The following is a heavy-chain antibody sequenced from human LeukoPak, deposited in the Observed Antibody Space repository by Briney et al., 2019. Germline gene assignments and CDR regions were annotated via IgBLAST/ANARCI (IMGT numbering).Heavy chain of an antibody. CDR1: GYTFTSYG. J-gene: IGHJ6*04. D-gene: IGHD3-10*01. CDR2: ISAYNGNT. CDR3: ARGADYYGSGSRDYGMDV. Sequence: ASVKVSCKASGYTFTSYGISWVRQAPGQGLEWMGGISAYNGNTNYAQKLQGRVTMTTDTSTSTAYMELRSLRSDDTAVYYCARGADYYGSGSRDYGMDVWGKGTTVTVSS. V-gene: IGHV1-18*04.